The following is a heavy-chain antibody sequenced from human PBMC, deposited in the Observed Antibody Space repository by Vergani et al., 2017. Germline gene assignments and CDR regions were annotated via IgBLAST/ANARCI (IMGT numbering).Heavy chain of an antibody. V-gene: IGHV3-23*01. CDR1: GFTFTSYG. CDR3: EKDRPRDWETPLFLFDY. J-gene: IGHJ4*02. Sequence: EVQLLESGGGLVQPGESLRLSCTVSGFTFTSYGISWVRQAPGKGLEWVSGISASGGSTYYTDSVKGRLIISRDISKNTLYLQMSSLRADDTAVYYCEKDRPRDWETPLFLFDYWGQGTLVAVSS. CDR2: ISASGGST. D-gene: IGHD1-26*01.